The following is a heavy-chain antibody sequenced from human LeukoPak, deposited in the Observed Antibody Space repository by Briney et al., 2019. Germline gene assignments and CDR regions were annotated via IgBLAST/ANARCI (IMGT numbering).Heavy chain of an antibody. V-gene: IGHV4-4*07. CDR2: IYTSGST. CDR3: AGRTYCSSTSCLNDY. Sequence: PSETLSLTCTVSGGSISSYYWSWIRQPAGKGLEWIGRIYTSGSTNYNPSLKSRVTMSVDTSKNQFSLKLSSVTAADTAVYYCAGRTYCSSTSCLNDYWGQGTLVTVSS. D-gene: IGHD2-2*01. J-gene: IGHJ4*02. CDR1: GGSISSYY.